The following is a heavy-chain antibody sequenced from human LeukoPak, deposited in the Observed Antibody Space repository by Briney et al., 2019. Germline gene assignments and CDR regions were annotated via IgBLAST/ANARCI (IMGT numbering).Heavy chain of an antibody. Sequence: SETLSLTCSVSGGSISGYYWSWIRQPPGKGLEWIGYIYYTGSTNYNPSLKSRVSISVDTSKNQFSLNVSSVTAADTAVYYCARGSSRLSGYSSSWGQGTPVTVSS. CDR2: IYYTGST. V-gene: IGHV4-59*01. D-gene: IGHD5-18*01. CDR1: GGSISGYY. CDR3: ARGSSRLSGYSSS. J-gene: IGHJ4*02.